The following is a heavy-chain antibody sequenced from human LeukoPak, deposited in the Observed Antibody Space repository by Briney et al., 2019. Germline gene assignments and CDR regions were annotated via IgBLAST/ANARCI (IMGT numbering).Heavy chain of an antibody. CDR1: GFTFSSYA. V-gene: IGHV3-23*01. J-gene: IGHJ4*02. CDR2: ISGSGGST. CDR3: AKDRTPEMGITMIVVVITAFDY. D-gene: IGHD3-22*01. Sequence: AGGSLRLSCAASGFTFSSYAMSWVRQAPGKGLEWVSAISGSGGSTYYADSVKGRFTISRDNSKNTLYLQMNSLRAEDTAVYYCAKDRTPEMGITMIVVVITAFDYWGQGTLVTVSS.